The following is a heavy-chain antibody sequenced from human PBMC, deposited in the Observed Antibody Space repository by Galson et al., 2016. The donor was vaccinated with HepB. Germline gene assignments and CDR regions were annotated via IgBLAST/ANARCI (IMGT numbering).Heavy chain of an antibody. Sequence: SLRLSCAASGFTFSNYAMTWVRLTPTKGLEWVSSISGSGAATYYRDSVKGRFTISRDNSKNTLYLQMVSLGAEDTAEYYCGRDPNGDYVGAFEFWGQGAVVFVSS. V-gene: IGHV3-23*01. D-gene: IGHD4-17*01. CDR3: GRDPNGDYVGAFEF. J-gene: IGHJ3*01. CDR1: GFTFSNYA. CDR2: ISGSGAAT.